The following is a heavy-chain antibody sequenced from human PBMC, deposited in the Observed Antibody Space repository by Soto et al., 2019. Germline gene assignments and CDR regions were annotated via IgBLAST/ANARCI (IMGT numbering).Heavy chain of an antibody. D-gene: IGHD3-22*01. V-gene: IGHV1-18*04. CDR3: ARDVLIVDQHMGMVH. Sequence: ASVKVSCKASGYTFTSYGISWVRQAPRQGLEWMGWISAYNGNTNYAQKLQGRVTMTTDTSTSTAYMELRSLRSDDTAVYYCARDVLIVDQHMGMVHWGQGTLVTVSS. CDR2: ISAYNGNT. CDR1: GYTFTSYG. J-gene: IGHJ4*02.